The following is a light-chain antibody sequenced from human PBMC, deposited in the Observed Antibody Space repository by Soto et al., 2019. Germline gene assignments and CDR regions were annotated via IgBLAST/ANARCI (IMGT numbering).Light chain of an antibody. J-gene: IGKJ5*01. V-gene: IGKV3-11*01. CDR2: DAS. CDR3: QQRSNWPPIT. Sequence: EIVLTQSPGTLSLSPGERATLSCRASQNVDSNYLAWYQQKPGQAPRIIIYDASNRATGIPARFSGSGSGTDFTLTISSLEPEDFAVYYCQQRSNWPPITFGQGTRLEIK. CDR1: QNVDSNY.